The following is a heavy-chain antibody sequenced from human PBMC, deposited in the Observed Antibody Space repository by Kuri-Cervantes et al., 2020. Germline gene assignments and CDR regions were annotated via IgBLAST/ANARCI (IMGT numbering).Heavy chain of an antibody. J-gene: IGHJ3*02. CDR2: ISYDGGNK. V-gene: IGHV3-30*03. CDR3: AGSSWSHDAFDI. D-gene: IGHD6-13*01. CDR1: GFTFSSYG. Sequence: GGSLRLSCAASGFTFSSYGMHWVRQAPGKGLEWVAVISYDGGNKYYADSVKGRFTISRDNSKNTLYLQMNSLRAEDTAVYYCAGSSWSHDAFDIWGQGTMVTVSS.